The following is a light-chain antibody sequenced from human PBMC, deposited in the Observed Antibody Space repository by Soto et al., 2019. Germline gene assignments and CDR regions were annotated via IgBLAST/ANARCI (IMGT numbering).Light chain of an antibody. CDR3: QRYGSSPRAT. CDR2: GAS. V-gene: IGKV3-20*01. J-gene: IGKJ1*01. Sequence: EIVLTQSPGTLSLSPGERATLSCRASQSVSSSYLAWYQQKPGQAPRLLIYGASSRATGIPDRFSGSGSGTDFTLTISRLEPEDFALYYCQRYGSSPRATFGQGPKVEIK. CDR1: QSVSSSY.